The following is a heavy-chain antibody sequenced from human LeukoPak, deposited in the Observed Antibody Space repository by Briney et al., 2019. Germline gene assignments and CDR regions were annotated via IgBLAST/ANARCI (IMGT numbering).Heavy chain of an antibody. D-gene: IGHD5-12*01. CDR1: GFSFGTYW. CDR3: ARGYDIYPLGWWFDP. J-gene: IGHJ5*02. V-gene: IGHV3-74*01. Sequence: GGSLRLSCEVSGFSFGTYWMHWVRQAPGKGLVWVSRINSDGSIAYYADSVKGRFTISRDNAKDTLYLQMNSLRDEDTAVYYCARGYDIYPLGWWFDPWGQGTRVTVSS. CDR2: INSDGSIA.